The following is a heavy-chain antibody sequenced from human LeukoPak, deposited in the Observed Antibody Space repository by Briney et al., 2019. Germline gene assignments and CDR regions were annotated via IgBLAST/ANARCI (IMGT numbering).Heavy chain of an antibody. D-gene: IGHD4-17*01. CDR3: ARDPYGDYGFDY. V-gene: IGHV4-34*01. Sequence: PSETLSLTCAVYGGSFSGYYWSWIRQPPGKGLEWIGEINHSVSTNYNPSLKSRVTISVDTSKNQLSLKLSSVTAADTAVYYCARDPYGDYGFDYWGQGTLVTVSS. CDR1: GGSFSGYY. J-gene: IGHJ4*02. CDR2: INHSVST.